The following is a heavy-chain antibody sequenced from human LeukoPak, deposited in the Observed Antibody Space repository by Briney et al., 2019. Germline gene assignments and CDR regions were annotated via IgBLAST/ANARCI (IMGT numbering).Heavy chain of an antibody. Sequence: GASVKVSCKASGYTFTSYYMHWVRQAPGQGLEWIGIINPSGGSTSYAQKFQGRVTMTRDTSTSTVYMELSSLRSEDTAVYYCARERYYYGSGSRNWLDPWGQGTLVTVSS. V-gene: IGHV1-46*01. CDR1: GYTFTSYY. CDR3: ARERYYYGSGSRNWLDP. J-gene: IGHJ5*02. CDR2: INPSGGST. D-gene: IGHD3-10*01.